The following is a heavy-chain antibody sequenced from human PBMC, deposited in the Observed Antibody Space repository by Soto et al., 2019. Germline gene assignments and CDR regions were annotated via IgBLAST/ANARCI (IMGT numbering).Heavy chain of an antibody. CDR3: VKDESINWYSGHFRH. CDR1: GFTFDDYA. D-gene: IGHD6-13*01. CDR2: INLNSGSI. J-gene: IGHJ1*01. V-gene: IGHV3-9*01. Sequence: EVQLVESGGGLVQPGRSLRLSCAASGFTFDDYAMHWVRQVPGKGLEWVSGINLNSGSIGYADSVKGRFANSRDNAKNSLHLQMNSLRAEDTAFYYCVKDESINWYSGHFRHWGQGTLVTVSS.